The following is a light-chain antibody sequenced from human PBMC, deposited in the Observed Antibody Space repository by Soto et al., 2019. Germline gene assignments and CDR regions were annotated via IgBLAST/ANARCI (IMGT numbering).Light chain of an antibody. J-gene: IGLJ1*01. Sequence: QSALTQPASVSGSPGQSITISCTGTSRDVGAYDYVSWYLQYPDKAPQLLIYYVDHRPSGVSSRFSGSKSGNTASLTISGLQAEDEGDYYCCLYAVTFYVFGTGTKVTVL. CDR2: YVD. V-gene: IGLV2-14*03. CDR1: SRDVGAYDY. CDR3: CLYAVTFYV.